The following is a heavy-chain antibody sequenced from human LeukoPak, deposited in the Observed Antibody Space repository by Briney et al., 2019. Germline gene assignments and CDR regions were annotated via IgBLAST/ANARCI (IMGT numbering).Heavy chain of an antibody. J-gene: IGHJ4*02. Sequence: GGSLRLSCAASGFTFSSYSMNWVRQAPGKGLEWVSSISSSSSYIYYADSVKGRFTISRDNAKNSLYLQMNSLRAEDTAVYYCARDQEGIGYQPFDYWGQGTLVTVSS. D-gene: IGHD2-2*01. CDR1: GFTFSSYS. CDR3: ARDQEGIGYQPFDY. V-gene: IGHV3-21*01. CDR2: ISSSSSYI.